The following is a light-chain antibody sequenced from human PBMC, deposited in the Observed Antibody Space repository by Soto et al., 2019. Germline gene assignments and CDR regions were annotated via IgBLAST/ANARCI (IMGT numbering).Light chain of an antibody. CDR3: SSYTPTRAYV. CDR1: SSDIGGYNY. Sequence: QSAPTQPASVSGSPGQSITISCTGTSSDIGGYNYVSWYQQHPGKAPKLMIYEVGNRPSGVSSRFSGSKSGNTASLTISGLQAEDEADYYCSSYTPTRAYVFGTGTKVTVL. CDR2: EVG. J-gene: IGLJ1*01. V-gene: IGLV2-14*01.